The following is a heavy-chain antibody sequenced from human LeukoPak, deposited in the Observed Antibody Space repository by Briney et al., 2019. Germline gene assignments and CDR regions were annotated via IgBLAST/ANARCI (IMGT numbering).Heavy chain of an antibody. J-gene: IGHJ4*02. D-gene: IGHD6-6*01. CDR2: IKQDGSEK. V-gene: IGHV3-7*01. CDR3: ARVSSSSHQKAEPYFDY. CDR1: GLTFSSYW. Sequence: GGSMRLSCAASGLTFSSYWISWVRQAPGKGLEWVVDIKQDGSEKYYVNSVKGRFTISRDNAKNSLYLQMNSLRAEDTAVYYCARVSSSSHQKAEPYFDYWGQGTLVTVSS.